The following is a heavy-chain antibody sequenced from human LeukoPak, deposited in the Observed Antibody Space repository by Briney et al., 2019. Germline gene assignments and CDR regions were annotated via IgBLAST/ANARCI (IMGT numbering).Heavy chain of an antibody. J-gene: IGHJ4*02. CDR1: GFTFSSYA. Sequence: GGSLRLSCAASGFTFSSYAMSWVRQAPGKVLEWVSLISGSGGSTYYANSVKSRFTISRDNSKNTLYLQMNSLRAEDTAVYYCAKDRRGGPSDYWGQGTLVTVSS. V-gene: IGHV3-23*01. D-gene: IGHD2-2*01. CDR3: AKDRRGGPSDY. CDR2: ISGSGGST.